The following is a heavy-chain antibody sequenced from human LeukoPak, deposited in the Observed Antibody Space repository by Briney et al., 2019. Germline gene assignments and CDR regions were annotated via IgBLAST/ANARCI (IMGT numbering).Heavy chain of an antibody. CDR2: INPNSGGT. CDR1: GYTFTGYY. Sequence: ASVKVSCKASGYTFTGYYMHWVRQAPGQGLEWMGWINPNSGGTNYAQKFQGRVTMTRDTSISTAYMELSRLRSDDTAVYYCARDRPYYGSGSYGYYYMDVWGKGTTVTIS. D-gene: IGHD3-10*01. V-gene: IGHV1-2*02. CDR3: ARDRPYYGSGSYGYYYMDV. J-gene: IGHJ6*03.